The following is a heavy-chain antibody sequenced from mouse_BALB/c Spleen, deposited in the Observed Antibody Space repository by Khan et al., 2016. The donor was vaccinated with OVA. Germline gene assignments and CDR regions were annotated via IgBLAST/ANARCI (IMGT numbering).Heavy chain of an antibody. V-gene: IGHV5-9*03. D-gene: IGHD2-4*01. CDR3: SRSLIYYDYDGNAMDY. Sequence: EVELVESGGGLVKPGGSLKLSCAASGFTFSIYTMSWVRQTPEKRLEWVATISGGGGDTYYPDSVQGRFTISRDNAKNNLYLQMSSLRSEDTALYYCSRSLIYYDYDGNAMDYWGQGTSVTVSS. CDR1: GFTFSIYT. J-gene: IGHJ4*01. CDR2: ISGGGGDT.